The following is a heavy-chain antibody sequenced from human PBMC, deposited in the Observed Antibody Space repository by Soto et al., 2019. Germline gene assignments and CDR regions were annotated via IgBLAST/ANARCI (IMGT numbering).Heavy chain of an antibody. J-gene: IGHJ5*02. CDR1: GGSISSYY. D-gene: IGHD6-13*01. Sequence: PSETLSLTCTVSGGSISSYYWSWIRQPPGKGLEWIGYIYYSGSTNYNPSLKSRVTISVDTSKNQFSLKLSSVTAADTAVYYCARRWVGSSSRYNWFDPWGQGSLVTVDS. V-gene: IGHV4-59*08. CDR3: ARRWVGSSSRYNWFDP. CDR2: IYYSGST.